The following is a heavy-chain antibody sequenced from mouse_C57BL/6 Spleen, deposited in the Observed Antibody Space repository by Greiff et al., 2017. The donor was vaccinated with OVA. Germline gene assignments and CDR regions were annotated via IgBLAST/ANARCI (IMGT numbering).Heavy chain of an antibody. CDR2: IDPSDSYT. Sequence: QVQLQQSGAELVKPGASVKLSCKASGYTFTSYWMQWVKQRPGQGLEWIGEIDPSDSYTNYNQKFKGKATLTVDTSSSTAYMQLSSLTSEDSAVYYCARGYYGNFWFAYWGQGTLVTVSA. J-gene: IGHJ3*01. CDR1: GYTFTSYW. V-gene: IGHV1-50*01. D-gene: IGHD2-1*01. CDR3: ARGYYGNFWFAY.